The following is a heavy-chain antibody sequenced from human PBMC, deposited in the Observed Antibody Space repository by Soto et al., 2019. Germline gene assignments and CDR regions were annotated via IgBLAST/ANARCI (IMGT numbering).Heavy chain of an antibody. J-gene: IGHJ4*02. CDR2: IYYSGST. CDR1: GGTISSGGYY. V-gene: IGHV4-31*03. CDR3: ARDSNSSSAVGIDY. D-gene: IGHD6-6*01. Sequence: SETLSLTCTVSGGTISSGGYYWSWIRQHPGKGLEWIGYIYYSGSTYYNPSLKSRVTISVDTSKNQFSLKLSSVTAADTAVYYCARDSNSSSAVGIDYWGQGTLVTVSS.